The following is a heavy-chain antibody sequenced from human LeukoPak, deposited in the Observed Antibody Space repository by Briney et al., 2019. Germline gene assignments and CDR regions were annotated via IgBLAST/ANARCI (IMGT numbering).Heavy chain of an antibody. Sequence: PSETLSLTCAVYGGSFSGYYWSWIRQPPGKGLEWIGEINHSGSTNYNPSLKSRVTISVDTSKNQFSLKLSSVTAADTAVYYCARATTGYSYGFQHWGQGTLVTVSS. CDR3: ARATTGYSYGFQH. D-gene: IGHD5-18*01. CDR2: INHSGST. J-gene: IGHJ1*01. V-gene: IGHV4-34*01. CDR1: GGSFSGYY.